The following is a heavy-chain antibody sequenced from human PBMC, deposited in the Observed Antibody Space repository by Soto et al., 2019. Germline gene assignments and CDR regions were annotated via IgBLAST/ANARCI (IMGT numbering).Heavy chain of an antibody. Sequence: PGGSLRLSCAASGFTFRSYSMNWVRQAPGKGLEWISYISSSSNTIYYADSVKGRFSISRDNAENSLYLQMNSLRDEDTAVYFCVRGVITPAGPNWFDPWGQGTLVTVSS. CDR2: ISSSSNTI. CDR3: VRGVITPAGPNWFDP. V-gene: IGHV3-48*02. CDR1: GFTFRSYS. J-gene: IGHJ5*02. D-gene: IGHD6-13*01.